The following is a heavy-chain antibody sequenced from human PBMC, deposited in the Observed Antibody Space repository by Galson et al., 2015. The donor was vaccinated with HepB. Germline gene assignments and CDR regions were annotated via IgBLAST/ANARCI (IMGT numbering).Heavy chain of an antibody. D-gene: IGHD4-17*01. CDR1: GLTVIDNY. Sequence: SLRLSCAASGLTVIDNYMSWVRQAPGKGLECVSLIYADGSVSYADSVKGRFTVSRDNSKNTLYLQMNSLRADDTALYYCAKIDYDTKRALNYWGQGTLVTVSS. V-gene: IGHV3-53*01. CDR3: AKIDYDTKRALNY. J-gene: IGHJ4*02. CDR2: IYADGSV.